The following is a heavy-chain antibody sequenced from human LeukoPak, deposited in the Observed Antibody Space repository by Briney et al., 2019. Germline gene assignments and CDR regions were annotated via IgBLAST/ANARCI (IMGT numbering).Heavy chain of an antibody. CDR1: GFTFSSYS. CDR2: ISSSSSTI. Sequence: GGSLRLSCAASGFTFSSYSMNWVRQAPGKGLEWVSYISSSSSTIYYADSVKGRFTISRDNAKNTLYLQMNSLRAEDTAVYYCARDPRGYSSSSEETLDYWGQGTLVTVSS. D-gene: IGHD6-6*01. V-gene: IGHV3-48*04. CDR3: ARDPRGYSSSSEETLDY. J-gene: IGHJ4*02.